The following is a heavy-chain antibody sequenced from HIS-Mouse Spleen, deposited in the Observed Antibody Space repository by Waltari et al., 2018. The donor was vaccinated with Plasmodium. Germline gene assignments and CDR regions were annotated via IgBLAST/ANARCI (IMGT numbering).Heavy chain of an antibody. CDR1: GFTVSSNY. D-gene: IGHD6-6*01. CDR3: ARGMKSSSSAFDI. V-gene: IGHV3-53*01. Sequence: EVQLVESGGGLIQHGGSLRLSCAASGFTVSSNYMSWVRQAPGKGLEWVSVIYSGGSTYYADSVKGRFTISRDNSKNTLYLQMNSLRAEDTAVYYCARGMKSSSSAFDIWGQGTMVTVSS. J-gene: IGHJ3*02. CDR2: IYSGGST.